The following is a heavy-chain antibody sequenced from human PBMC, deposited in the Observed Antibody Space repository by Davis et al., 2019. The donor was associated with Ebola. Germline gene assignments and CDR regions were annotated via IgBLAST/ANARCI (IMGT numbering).Heavy chain of an antibody. Sequence: AASVKVSCKASGGTFSSYAISWVRQAPGQGLEWMGRIIPILGIANYVQKFQGRVTITADKSTSTAYMELSSLRSEDTAVYYCASERKYYDYVWGSYPLGYWGQGTLVTVSS. V-gene: IGHV1-69*04. J-gene: IGHJ4*02. CDR1: GGTFSSYA. CDR3: ASERKYYDYVWGSYPLGY. CDR2: IIPILGIA. D-gene: IGHD3-16*02.